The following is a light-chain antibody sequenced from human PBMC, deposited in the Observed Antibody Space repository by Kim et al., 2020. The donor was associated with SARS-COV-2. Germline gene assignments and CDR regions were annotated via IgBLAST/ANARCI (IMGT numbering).Light chain of an antibody. CDR3: QQSFSDSWT. J-gene: IGKJ1*01. CDR2: AAV. CDR1: QSISTY. V-gene: IGKV1-39*01. Sequence: SASVGDEITITCRASQSISTYLQWYQKKPGKAPKILIYAAVNLQSGVPSRFSGSGSGTDFTLTIKSLQPEDFATYFCQQSFSDSWTFGPGTKLEIK.